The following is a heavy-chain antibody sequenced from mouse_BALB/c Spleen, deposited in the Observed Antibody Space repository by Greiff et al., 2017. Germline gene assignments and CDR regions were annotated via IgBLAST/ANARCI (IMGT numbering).Heavy chain of an antibody. D-gene: IGHD2-10*01. Sequence: VQLQESGAELAKPGASVKMSCKASGYTFTSYWMHWVKQRPGQGLEWIGYINPSTGYTEYNQKFKDKATLTADKSSSTAYMQLSSLTSEDSAVYYCASPPYFYAMDYWGQGTSVTVSS. CDR2: INPSTGYT. CDR1: GYTFTSYW. J-gene: IGHJ4*01. V-gene: IGHV1-7*01. CDR3: ASPPYFYAMDY.